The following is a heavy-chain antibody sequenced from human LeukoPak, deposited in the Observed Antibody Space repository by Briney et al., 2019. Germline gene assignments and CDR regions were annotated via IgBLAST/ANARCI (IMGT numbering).Heavy chain of an antibody. CDR1: GGPISSYY. Sequence: SETLSLTCTVSGGPISSYYWSWMRQPTGKGLEWIGYIYYTGSTNYNPSLKSRVTISVDTSKNQFSLKLSSVTATATAVYYCARDIIGGYDFWSGYYSNFDYWGQGTLVTVSS. J-gene: IGHJ4*02. V-gene: IGHV4-59*12. D-gene: IGHD3-3*01. CDR2: IYYTGST. CDR3: ARDIIGGYDFWSGYYSNFDY.